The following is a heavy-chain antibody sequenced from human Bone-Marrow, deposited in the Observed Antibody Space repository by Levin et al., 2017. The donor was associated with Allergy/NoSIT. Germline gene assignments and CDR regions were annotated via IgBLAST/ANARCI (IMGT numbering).Heavy chain of an antibody. V-gene: IGHV1-2*02. J-gene: IGHJ4*02. Sequence: ASVKVSCTVSGYTFTDYYIHWVRLTPGQGLEWIGWIDPTRGDTKFAEKFHARVVLTRNSSISTAYMELGRLRSDDTALYYCARGGTSSNDYWGQGTLVTVSS. CDR3: ARGGTSSNDY. D-gene: IGHD6-13*01. CDR1: GYTFTDYY. CDR2: IDPTRGDT.